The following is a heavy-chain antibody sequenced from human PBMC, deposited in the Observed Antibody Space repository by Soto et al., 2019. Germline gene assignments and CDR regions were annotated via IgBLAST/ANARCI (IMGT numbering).Heavy chain of an antibody. J-gene: IGHJ4*02. D-gene: IGHD3-3*01. Sequence: PSETLSLTCSVSGDSIRIYYWNLIRQTPGKGLEWIGYFYYSGSTNYNPSLNDRVTISADTPKNQFSLRLTSVTAADTAVYYCARADFWSGLYAFEHWGPGLLVTVSS. CDR3: ARADFWSGLYAFEH. CDR1: GDSIRIYY. V-gene: IGHV4-59*01. CDR2: FYYSGST.